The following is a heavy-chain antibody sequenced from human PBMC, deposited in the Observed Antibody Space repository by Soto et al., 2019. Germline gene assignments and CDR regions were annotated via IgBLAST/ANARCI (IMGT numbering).Heavy chain of an antibody. D-gene: IGHD3-16*02. CDR2: LKSRQDGGAA. CDR1: GFPFDNAW. V-gene: IGHV3-15*01. J-gene: IGHJ4*02. CDR3: TREGYPFDH. Sequence: EVELVESGGGLVEPGGSLRLSCAASGFPFDNAWMSWVRQAPGKGLEWVGRLKSRQDGGAAEYTSPVRGRFTISRDDSKYMLYLQMNNLRSDDTAVYYCTREGYPFDHWGQGTLVTVSS.